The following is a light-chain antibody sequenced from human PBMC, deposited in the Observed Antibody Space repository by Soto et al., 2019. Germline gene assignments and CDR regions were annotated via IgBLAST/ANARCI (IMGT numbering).Light chain of an antibody. V-gene: IGKV1-39*01. CDR3: LHDYSFPRT. J-gene: IGKJ1*01. CDR2: SAS. Sequence: DIQMTQSPSSLSASVGDRVTVTCRASQSISNYLNSYQQKEGKAPKVLIYSASALESGVPSRFSGRGSGTDFTLTISSLQTEDAATYYCLHDYSFPRTFGQGTRVEIK. CDR1: QSISNY.